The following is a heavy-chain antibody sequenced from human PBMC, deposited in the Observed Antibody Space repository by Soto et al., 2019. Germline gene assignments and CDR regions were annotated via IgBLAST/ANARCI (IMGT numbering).Heavy chain of an antibody. Sequence: GGSLRLSYAASGFTFSSYAVSWVRQAPGKGLEWVSAISGGATNTYYADSVKGRFTISRDNSKNTLYLQMNSLRAEDTAVYYCAKDVMYSNSWYYFDYWGQGTLVTVSS. J-gene: IGHJ4*02. V-gene: IGHV3-23*01. D-gene: IGHD6-13*01. CDR1: GFTFSSYA. CDR2: ISGGATNT. CDR3: AKDVMYSNSWYYFDY.